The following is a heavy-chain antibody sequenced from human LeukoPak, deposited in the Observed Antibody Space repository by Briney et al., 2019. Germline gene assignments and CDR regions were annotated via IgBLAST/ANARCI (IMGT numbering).Heavy chain of an antibody. CDR3: ARCGGDCCSSYFDY. D-gene: IGHD2-21*02. CDR2: XSAYNGNT. Sequence: VXQAPGQXGEWMGWXSAYNGNTNYAQKLQGRVTMTTDTSTSTAYMELRSLRSDDTAVYYCARCGGDCCSSYFDYWGQGTLVTVSS. V-gene: IGHV1-18*01. J-gene: IGHJ4*02.